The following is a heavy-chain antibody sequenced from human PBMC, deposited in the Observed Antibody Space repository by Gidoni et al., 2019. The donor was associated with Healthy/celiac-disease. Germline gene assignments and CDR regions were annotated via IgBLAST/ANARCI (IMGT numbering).Heavy chain of an antibody. J-gene: IGHJ4*02. CDR2: IKSKTDGGTT. D-gene: IGHD4-4*01. V-gene: IGHV3-15*01. CDR1: GFTFSNAW. CDR3: TTTDETDYSNYVGTGRFDY. Sequence: EVQLVESGGGLVKPGGSLRLSCAASGFTFSNAWLSWVRQAPGKGLEWGGRIKSKTDGGTTDYAAPVKGRFTISRDDSKNTLYLQMNSLKTEDTAVYYCTTTDETDYSNYVGTGRFDYWGQGTLVTVSS.